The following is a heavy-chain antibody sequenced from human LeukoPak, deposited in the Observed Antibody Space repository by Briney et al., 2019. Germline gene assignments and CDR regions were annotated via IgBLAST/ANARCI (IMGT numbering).Heavy chain of an antibody. J-gene: IGHJ6*02. D-gene: IGHD3-3*01. Sequence: GASVKVSCKVSGYTLTELSMHWVRQAPGKGLEWMGGFDPEDGETIYAQKFQGRVTMTEDTSTDTAYMELSGLRSEDTAVYYCATPTGLRFGPYYYYGIDVWGQGTTVTVSS. CDR2: FDPEDGET. CDR3: ATPTGLRFGPYYYYGIDV. V-gene: IGHV1-24*01. CDR1: GYTLTELS.